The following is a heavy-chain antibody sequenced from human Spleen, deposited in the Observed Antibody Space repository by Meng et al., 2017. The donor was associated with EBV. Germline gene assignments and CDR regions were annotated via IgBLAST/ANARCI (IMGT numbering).Heavy chain of an antibody. CDR3: ARAGYHRPASEY. V-gene: IGHV3-23*01. CDR1: GLTFSNYG. CDR2: ISGDAGNT. J-gene: IGHJ4*02. Sequence: VQAWEFVGGLGQPGGSLRLSCAASGLTFSNYGMSWVRQAPGKGLEWVSTISGDAGNTHYADSVKGRFTISRDNSKNTVHLQMNSLRVEDTAEYYCARAGYHRPASEYWGQGTLVTVSS. D-gene: IGHD2-15*01.